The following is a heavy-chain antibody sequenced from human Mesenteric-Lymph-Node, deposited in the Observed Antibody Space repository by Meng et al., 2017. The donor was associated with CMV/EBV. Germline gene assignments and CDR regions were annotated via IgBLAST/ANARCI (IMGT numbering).Heavy chain of an antibody. CDR2: IYPDDSDT. CDR1: GYSFTGEW. Sequence: SGYSFTGEWIAWVRHVPGKGLAWMGSIYPDDSDTIYSPSFQGQVTFSADKSISTAYLQWSSLKASDTAMYYCARRYSGYDSWYFDLWGRGTLVTVSS. V-gene: IGHV5-51*01. D-gene: IGHD5-12*01. CDR3: ARRYSGYDSWYFDL. J-gene: IGHJ2*01.